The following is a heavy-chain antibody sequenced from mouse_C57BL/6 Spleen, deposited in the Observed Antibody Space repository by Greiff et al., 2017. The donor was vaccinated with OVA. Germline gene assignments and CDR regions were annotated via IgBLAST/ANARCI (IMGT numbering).Heavy chain of an antibody. D-gene: IGHD2-4*01. CDR2: ISSGGDYI. J-gene: IGHJ3*01. V-gene: IGHV5-9-1*02. Sequence: EVKLMESGAGLVKPGGSLKLSCAASGFTFSSYAMSWVRQTPEKRLEWVAYISSGGDYIYSADTVKGRFTISRYKARNTLYLQMSSLKSEDTAMYYCTRDENDYACAYWGQGTLVTVSA. CDR3: TRDENDYACAY. CDR1: GFTFSSYA.